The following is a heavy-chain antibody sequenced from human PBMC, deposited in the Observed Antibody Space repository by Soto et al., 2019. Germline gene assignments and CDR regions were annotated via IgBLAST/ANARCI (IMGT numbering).Heavy chain of an antibody. CDR3: ARWRQLVRPKYYYFYGMDV. Sequence: ETLSITCPVSGAYISRYDLSLVRPPPGKGLEWIGYIYYSGSTNYNASLKSRVTISVDTSKNQFSLKLTSVTAADTAVYYCARWRQLVRPKYYYFYGMDVWGQGTTGNVAS. CDR1: GAYISRYD. D-gene: IGHD6-6*01. J-gene: IGHJ6*02. CDR2: IYYSGST. V-gene: IGHV4-59*12.